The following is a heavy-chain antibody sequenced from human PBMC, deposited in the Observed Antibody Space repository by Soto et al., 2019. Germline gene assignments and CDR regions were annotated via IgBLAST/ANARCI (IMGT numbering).Heavy chain of an antibody. CDR1: GGSISSGGYY. CDR2: IYYRGST. CDR3: ARRAGGNYGSGYFDY. D-gene: IGHD3-10*01. Sequence: QVQLQESGPGLVKPSQTLSLTCTVSGGSISSGGYYWSWIRQHPGKGLEGIGYIYYRGSTYYNPALKSRVTISVDTSKNQFSLKLGSVTAADTAVYYCARRAGGNYGSGYFDYWGQGTLVTVSS. V-gene: IGHV4-31*03. J-gene: IGHJ4*02.